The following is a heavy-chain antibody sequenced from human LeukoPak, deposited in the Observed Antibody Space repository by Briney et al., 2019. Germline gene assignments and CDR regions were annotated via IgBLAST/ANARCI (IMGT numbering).Heavy chain of an antibody. CDR1: GGSISSSSYY. CDR2: IYYSGST. Sequence: SETLSLTCTVSGGSISSSSYYWGWIRQPPGKGLEWIGSIYYSGSTYYNPPLKSRVTISVDTSKNQFSLKLSSVTAADTAVYYCATPSGWSEGFDYWGQGTLVTVSS. V-gene: IGHV4-39*07. J-gene: IGHJ4*02. CDR3: ATPSGWSEGFDY. D-gene: IGHD6-19*01.